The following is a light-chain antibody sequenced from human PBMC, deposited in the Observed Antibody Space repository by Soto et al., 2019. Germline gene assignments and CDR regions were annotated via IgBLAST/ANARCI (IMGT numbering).Light chain of an antibody. V-gene: IGKV1-33*01. Sequence: SQMTQSPSSLSASVGDRVTITFQASQNINNYLNWYQQKPGRAPKLLIYDASNLEAGVPSRFRGSGSGTDFTLTISSLQPDDFATYYCQQYTSYTLTFGGGTKVDIK. CDR1: QNINNY. J-gene: IGKJ4*01. CDR2: DAS. CDR3: QQYTSYTLT.